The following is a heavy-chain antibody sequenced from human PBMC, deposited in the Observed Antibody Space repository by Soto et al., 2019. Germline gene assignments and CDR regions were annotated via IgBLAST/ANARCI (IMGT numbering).Heavy chain of an antibody. V-gene: IGHV1-2*02. CDR1: GYTFTSYG. CDR3: ASEAARPDCFDP. Sequence: GASVKVSCKASGYTFTSYGISWVRQAPGQGLEWMGWINPNSGGTNYAQKFQGRVTMTRDTSISTAYMELSRLRSDDTAVYYCASEAARPDCFDPWGQGTLVTVSS. D-gene: IGHD6-6*01. CDR2: INPNSGGT. J-gene: IGHJ5*02.